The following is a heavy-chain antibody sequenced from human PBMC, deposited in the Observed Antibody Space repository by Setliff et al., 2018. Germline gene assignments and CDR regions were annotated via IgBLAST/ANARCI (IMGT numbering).Heavy chain of an antibody. CDR3: ARDDGRAAVAEWFFDS. D-gene: IGHD3-3*01. CDR1: GYTITNFA. CDR2: INA. J-gene: IGHJ4*02. V-gene: IGHV1-18*01. Sequence: GASVKVSCKASGYTITNFALNWVRQAPGQGPEWMGWINAYAQKFQGRVTMTIDTPTSTAYMELSSLRYEDTAVYYCARDDGRAAVAEWFFDSWGQGSLVTVSS.